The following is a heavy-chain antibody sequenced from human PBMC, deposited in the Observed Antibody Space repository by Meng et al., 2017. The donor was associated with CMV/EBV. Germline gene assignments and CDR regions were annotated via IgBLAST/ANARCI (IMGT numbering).Heavy chain of an antibody. V-gene: IGHV3-30*04. CDR3: ASMGGIIAAAGTGYY. D-gene: IGHD6-13*01. CDR2: ISYDGSNK. CDR1: GFTFSSYA. Sequence: SGFTFSSYAMHWVRQAPGKGLKWVAVISYDGSNKYYADSVKGRFTISRDNSMNTLYLQMNSLRAEDTAVYYCASMGGIIAAAGTGYYWGQGTLVTVSS. J-gene: IGHJ4*02.